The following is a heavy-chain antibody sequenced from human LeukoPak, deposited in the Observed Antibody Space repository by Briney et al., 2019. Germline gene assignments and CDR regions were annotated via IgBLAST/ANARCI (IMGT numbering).Heavy chain of an antibody. D-gene: IGHD4-23*01. J-gene: IGHJ4*02. CDR1: GFTFTNYA. V-gene: IGHV3-74*01. Sequence: GGSLRLSCAASGFTFTNYAMSWVRQAPGKGLVWVSRIASDGSSTTYADSVKGRFSISRDNAKNTLYPQMNSLRVEDTAVYYCARGRPHGNDYWGQGTLVTVSS. CDR2: IASDGSST. CDR3: ARGRPHGNDY.